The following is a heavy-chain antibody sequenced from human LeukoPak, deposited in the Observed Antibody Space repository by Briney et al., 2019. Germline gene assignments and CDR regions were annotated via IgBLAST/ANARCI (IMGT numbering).Heavy chain of an antibody. V-gene: IGHV5-51*01. D-gene: IGHD5-24*01. CDR1: GYSFFSNYW. Sequence: GESLKISCKAYGYSFFSNYWIAWVRQMPGKGLDWMGILYPGDSDSRYSPSFQGQVTISADRSISTAYLHWSSLKVSDTAMYYCARASRDGYNQNFDYWGQGTLVTVSS. CDR2: LYPGDSDS. CDR3: ARASRDGYNQNFDY. J-gene: IGHJ4*02.